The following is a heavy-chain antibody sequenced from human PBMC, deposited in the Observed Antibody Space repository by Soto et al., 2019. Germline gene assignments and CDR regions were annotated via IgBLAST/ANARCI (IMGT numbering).Heavy chain of an antibody. CDR1: GGSISNYY. Sequence: SETLSLTCTVSGGSISNYYWSWIRQPPGKGLEWIGYIYYSGSINYNPSLKSRVTISEDTSKNQFSLKMCSVTAADTAVYYCAREIAVAGTHYFDYWGQGTLVTVS. CDR3: AREIAVAGTHYFDY. V-gene: IGHV4-59*01. D-gene: IGHD6-19*01. J-gene: IGHJ4*02. CDR2: IYYSGSI.